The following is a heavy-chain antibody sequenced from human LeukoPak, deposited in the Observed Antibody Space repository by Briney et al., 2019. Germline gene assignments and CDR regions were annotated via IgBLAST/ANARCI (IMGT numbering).Heavy chain of an antibody. J-gene: IGHJ5*02. Sequence: SETLSLTCAVYGGSFSGYYWSWIRQPPGKGLEWIGEINHSGSTNYNPSLKSRVTISVDTSKNQFSLKLSSVTAADTAVYYCARAGEITIFGVDNWFDPWGQGTLVTVSS. D-gene: IGHD3-3*01. CDR2: INHSGST. CDR1: GGSFSGYY. V-gene: IGHV4-34*01. CDR3: ARAGEITIFGVDNWFDP.